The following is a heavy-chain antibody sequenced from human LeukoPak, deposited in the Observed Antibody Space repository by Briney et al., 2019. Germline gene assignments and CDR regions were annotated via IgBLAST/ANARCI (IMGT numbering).Heavy chain of an antibody. CDR2: IYYTGST. CDR3: GRQPRLYYFDY. J-gene: IGHJ4*02. D-gene: IGHD5-18*01. V-gene: IGHV4-59*04. Sequence: PSETLSLTCTVSGDFISGSYWSWIRQPAGKGLEWIGSIYYTGSTYYNPSLKSRDTMSVDTSKNQFSLKLSSVTAADTALYYCGRQPRLYYFDYWGQGTLVTVSS. CDR1: GDFISGSY.